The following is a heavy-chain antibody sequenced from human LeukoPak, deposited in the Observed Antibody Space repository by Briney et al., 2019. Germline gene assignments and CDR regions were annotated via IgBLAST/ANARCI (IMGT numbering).Heavy chain of an antibody. D-gene: IGHD6-25*01. V-gene: IGHV4-59*01. J-gene: IGHJ5*02. CDR1: GGSISSYY. Sequence: SETLSLTCTVPGGSISSYYWSWIRQPPGKGLEWIGYIYYSGSTNYNPSLKSRVTISVDTSKNQFSLKLSSVTAADTAVYYCARWTRRAATVNWFDPWGQGTLVTVSS. CDR2: IYYSGST. CDR3: ARWTRRAATVNWFDP.